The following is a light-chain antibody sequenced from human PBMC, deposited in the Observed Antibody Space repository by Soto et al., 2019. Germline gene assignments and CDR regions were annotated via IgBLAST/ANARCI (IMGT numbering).Light chain of an antibody. CDR2: EVT. CDR1: SSDVGGYDF. V-gene: IGLV2-14*01. J-gene: IGLJ1*01. CDR3: SSYTSSRAYV. Sequence: QSVLTQPASVSGSPGQSITISCTGTSSDVGGYDFVSWYRQYPGQAPKILIYEVTHRPSGVPDRFSGSKSGNTASLTISGLQADDEADYYCSSYTSSRAYVFGIGTKVTVL.